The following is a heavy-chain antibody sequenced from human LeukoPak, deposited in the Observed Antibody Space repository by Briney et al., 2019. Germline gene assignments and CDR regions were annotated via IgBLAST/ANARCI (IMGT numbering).Heavy chain of an antibody. CDR2: INPNSGGT. Sequence: ASVKVSCKASGYTFTGYYMHWVRQAPGQGLEWMGWINPNSGGTNYARKFQGRVTMTRDTSISTAYMELSRLRSDDTAVYYCARENVVGATIYWGQGTLVTVSS. CDR3: ARENVVGATIY. J-gene: IGHJ4*02. CDR1: GYTFTGYY. V-gene: IGHV1-2*02. D-gene: IGHD1-26*01.